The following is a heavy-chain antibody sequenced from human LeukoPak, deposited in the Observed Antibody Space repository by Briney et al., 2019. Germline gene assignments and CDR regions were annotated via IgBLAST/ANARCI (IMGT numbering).Heavy chain of an antibody. D-gene: IGHD6-13*01. CDR2: ISSSSSTI. Sequence: GGSLRLSCAASGFTFSSYSLNWVRQAPGKGLEWVSHISSSSSTIYYADSVKGRFTISRDNAKNSLYLQMNSLRDEDTAVYYCARERDSSSWYAFDIWGQGTMVTVSS. J-gene: IGHJ3*02. CDR3: ARERDSSSWYAFDI. CDR1: GFTFSSYS. V-gene: IGHV3-48*02.